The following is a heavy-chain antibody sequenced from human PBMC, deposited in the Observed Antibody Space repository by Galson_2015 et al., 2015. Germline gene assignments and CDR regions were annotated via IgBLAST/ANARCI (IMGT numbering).Heavy chain of an antibody. J-gene: IGHJ5*02. D-gene: IGHD3-22*01. CDR2: IGTAGDT. V-gene: IGHV3-13*01. CDR3: AIKTYYYDSSGYGYWFDP. CDR1: GFTFSSYD. Sequence: SLRLSCAASGFTFSSYDMHWVRQATGKGLEWVSAIGTAGDTYYPGSVKGRFTISRENAKNSLYLQMNSLRAGDTAVYYCAIKTYYYDSSGYGYWFDPWGQGTLVTVSS.